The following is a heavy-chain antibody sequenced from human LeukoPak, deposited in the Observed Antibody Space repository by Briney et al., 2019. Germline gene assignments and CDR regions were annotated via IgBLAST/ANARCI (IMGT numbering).Heavy chain of an antibody. D-gene: IGHD5-18*01. J-gene: IGHJ6*02. CDR3: AREWIQLWTYYYYGMDV. V-gene: IGHV1-46*01. CDR1: GYTFTSYY. CDR2: INPSGGST. Sequence: ASVKVSCKASGYTFTSYYMRWVRQAPGQGLEWMGIINPSGGSTSYAQKFQGRVTMTRDTSTSTVYMELSSLRSEDTAVYYCAREWIQLWTYYYYGMDVWGQGTTVTVSS.